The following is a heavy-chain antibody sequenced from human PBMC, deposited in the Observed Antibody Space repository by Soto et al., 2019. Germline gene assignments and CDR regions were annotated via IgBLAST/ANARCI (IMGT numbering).Heavy chain of an antibody. J-gene: IGHJ6*02. V-gene: IGHV4-61*08. CDR3: ARDNMATFDYHYYGMDV. CDR2: VHFSGGT. CDR1: GGSVSGRAYQ. D-gene: IGHD5-12*01. Sequence: QVQLQESGPGLARPSETLSLTCSVSGGSVSGRAYQWTWIRQPPGKGLEWIGYVHFSGGTNYNPSLESRVTISIDTSRDQFSLELTSLTAADTAVYFCARDNMATFDYHYYGMDVWGQGTTVTVSS.